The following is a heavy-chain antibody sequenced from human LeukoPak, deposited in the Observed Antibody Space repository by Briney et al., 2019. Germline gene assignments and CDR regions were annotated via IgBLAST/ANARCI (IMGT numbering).Heavy chain of an antibody. CDR3: ARDASGSYDP. V-gene: IGHV4-4*08. CDR1: GGSISSYY. D-gene: IGHD3-10*01. Sequence: PSETPSLTCTVSGGSISSYYWSWIRQPPGKGLEWIGYIYTSGSTNYNPSLKSRVTMSLDTSKNQFSLNLYSVTAADTAVYYCARDASGSYDPWGQGILVIVSS. J-gene: IGHJ5*02. CDR2: IYTSGST.